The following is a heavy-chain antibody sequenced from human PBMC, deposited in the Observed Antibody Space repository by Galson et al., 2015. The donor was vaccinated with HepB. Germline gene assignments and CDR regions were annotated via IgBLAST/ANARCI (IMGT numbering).Heavy chain of an antibody. CDR3: AKDPYDSSGYYYYRPNFDY. CDR1: GFTFSNYA. J-gene: IGHJ4*02. V-gene: IGHV3-23*01. Sequence: SLRLSCAASGFTFSNYAMSWVRQAPGKGLEWVSAISGSGGSTYYADSVKGRFTISRDNSKNTLYLQMNSLRAEDTAVYYCAKDPYDSSGYYYYRPNFDYWGQGTLVAVSS. D-gene: IGHD3-22*01. CDR2: ISGSGGST.